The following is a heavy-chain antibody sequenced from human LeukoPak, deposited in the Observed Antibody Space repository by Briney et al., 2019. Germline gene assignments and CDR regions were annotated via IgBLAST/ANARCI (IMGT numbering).Heavy chain of an antibody. CDR1: GFTFTGYW. Sequence: GGSLRLSCAASGFTFTGYWAHWVRQAPGKGLVWVSRINSDGSDTIYADSVKGRFTISRDKAKNTVYLQMNSLGAEDTAVYYCVRKSGHSYGMEVWGKGTTVTVSS. V-gene: IGHV3-74*01. J-gene: IGHJ6*04. CDR2: INSDGSDT. CDR3: VRKSGHSYGMEV. D-gene: IGHD3-3*01.